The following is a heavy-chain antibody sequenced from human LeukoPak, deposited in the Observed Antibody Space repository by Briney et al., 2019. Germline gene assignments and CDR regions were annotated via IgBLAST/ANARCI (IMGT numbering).Heavy chain of an antibody. CDR1: GFTFSSNA. CDR2: ISDSGGTT. J-gene: IGHJ4*02. Sequence: GGSLRLSCAASGFTFSSNAMYWVRQAPGRGLEWVATISDSGGTTYYADSVKGRLTISRDNSKNTLYLQMNSPSPEDTAVYYCARRPGGLYYFDYWDQGVLVTVSS. V-gene: IGHV3-23*01. CDR3: ARRPGGLYYFDY. D-gene: IGHD3-16*01.